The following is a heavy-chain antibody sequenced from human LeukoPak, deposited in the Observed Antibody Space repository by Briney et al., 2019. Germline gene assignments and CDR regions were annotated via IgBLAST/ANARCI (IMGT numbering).Heavy chain of an antibody. Sequence: ASVKVSCKACGYTFTGYYMHWVRQAPGQGLESMGWINPNSGGTNYAQKFQGRVTMTRDTSISTAYMELSRLRSDDTAVYYCARDPFGVADEVEAFDIWGQGTMVTFSS. CDR2: INPNSGGT. CDR1: GYTFTGYY. J-gene: IGHJ3*02. V-gene: IGHV1-2*02. CDR3: ARDPFGVADEVEAFDI. D-gene: IGHD3-3*01.